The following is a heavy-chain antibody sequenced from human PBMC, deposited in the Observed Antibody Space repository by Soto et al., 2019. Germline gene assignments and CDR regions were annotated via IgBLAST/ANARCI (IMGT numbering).Heavy chain of an antibody. Sequence: EVQLLESGGGLVQPGGSLRLSCAASRFTFSRFGMSWVRQAPGKGLEWISGISGGGNPTYYSESVKGRFTISRDSAKNTLSLQMNSLRTEDTAVYYCAKDITFDSSAYDSWGQGTLVTVSS. D-gene: IGHD3-22*01. CDR2: ISGGGNPT. V-gene: IGHV3-23*01. J-gene: IGHJ4*02. CDR1: RFTFSRFG. CDR3: AKDITFDSSAYDS.